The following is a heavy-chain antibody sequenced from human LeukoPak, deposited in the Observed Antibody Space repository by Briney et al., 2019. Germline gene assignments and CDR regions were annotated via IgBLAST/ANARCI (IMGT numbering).Heavy chain of an antibody. CDR3: ARGSIAVAAYFDY. J-gene: IGHJ4*02. Sequence: SVKVSCKASGGTFSSFAISWVRQAPGQGLEWRGRIIPILGIANYAQKFQGRVTITADKSTSTAYMELSSLRSEDTAVYYCARGSIAVAAYFDYWGQGTLVTVSS. CDR1: GGTFSSFA. D-gene: IGHD6-19*01. V-gene: IGHV1-69*04. CDR2: IIPILGIA.